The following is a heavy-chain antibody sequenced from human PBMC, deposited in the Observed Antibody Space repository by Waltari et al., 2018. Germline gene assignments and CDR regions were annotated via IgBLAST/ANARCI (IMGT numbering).Heavy chain of an antibody. Sequence: QVQLVQSGAEVKKPGSSVKVSCKASGGTFSSYAISWVRQAPGQGLEWMGGIIPILGIANYAQKFQGRVTITADESTSTAYMELSSLRSEDTAVYYCARRLITFGGVTPYYYYMDVWGKGTTVTVSS. D-gene: IGHD3-16*01. CDR1: GGTFSSYA. V-gene: IGHV1-69*04. J-gene: IGHJ6*03. CDR2: IIPILGIA. CDR3: ARRLITFGGVTPYYYYMDV.